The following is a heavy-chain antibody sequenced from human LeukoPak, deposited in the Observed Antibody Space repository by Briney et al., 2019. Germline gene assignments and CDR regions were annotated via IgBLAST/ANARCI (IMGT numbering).Heavy chain of an antibody. V-gene: IGHV4-38-2*02. J-gene: IGHJ5*02. Sequence: SETLSLTCTVSGYSISSGYYWGWIRQPPGKGREWIGSIYHSGSTYYNPSLKSRVTISVDKSKNQFSLKLSSVTAADTAVYYCARAYYDFWSGYHNWFDPWGQGTLVTVSS. CDR3: ARAYYDFWSGYHNWFDP. CDR1: GYSISSGYY. D-gene: IGHD3-3*01. CDR2: IYHSGST.